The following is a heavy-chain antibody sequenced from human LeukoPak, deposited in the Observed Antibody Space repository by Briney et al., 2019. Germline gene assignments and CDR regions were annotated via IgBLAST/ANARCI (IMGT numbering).Heavy chain of an antibody. CDR1: GYTFAGYY. V-gene: IGHV1-2*02. Sequence: APVKVSCKASGYTFAGYYMHWVQQAPGQGLEWMGWINPNSGGTNYAQKFQGRVTMTRDTSISTAYMELSRLRSDDTAVYYCARVWGYSYGYFDYWGQGTLVTVSS. CDR3: ARVWGYSYGYFDY. CDR2: INPNSGGT. D-gene: IGHD5-18*01. J-gene: IGHJ4*02.